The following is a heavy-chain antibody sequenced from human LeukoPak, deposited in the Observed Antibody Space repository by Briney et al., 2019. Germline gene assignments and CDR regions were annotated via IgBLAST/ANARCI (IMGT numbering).Heavy chain of an antibody. J-gene: IGHJ6*04. CDR2: VNHSGST. CDR3: SHKFTIFGVVILDV. D-gene: IGHD3-3*01. V-gene: IGHV4-34*01. CDR1: GGSFSAYY. Sequence: SETLSLTCAVCGGSFSAYYWRWIRQPPGRGLEWIGEVNHSGSTNYNPSLKSRVTISVDTSKNQFSLRLSSVTAADTAVYYCSHKFTIFGVVILDVWGKGTTVTVSS.